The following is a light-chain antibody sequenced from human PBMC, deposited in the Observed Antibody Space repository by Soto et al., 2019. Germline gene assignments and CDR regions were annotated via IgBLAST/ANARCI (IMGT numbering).Light chain of an antibody. V-gene: IGLV2-14*01. CDR3: TSYTSSSTQV. J-gene: IGLJ1*01. CDR1: SSDVGGYDY. CDR2: EVT. Sequence: QSVLTQPASVSGSPGQSITISCTGTSSDVGGYDYVSWYQQHPGTAPRLIIFEVTNRPSGVSNRFSGSKSGNTASLTISGLQAEDEADYYCTSYTSSSTQVFGTGTKVT.